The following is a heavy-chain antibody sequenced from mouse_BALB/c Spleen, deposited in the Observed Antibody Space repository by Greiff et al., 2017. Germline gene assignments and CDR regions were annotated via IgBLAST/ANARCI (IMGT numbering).Heavy chain of an antibody. V-gene: IGHV1-9*01. CDR2: ILPGSGST. CDR3: ARKDRQLGLRRYYAMDY. D-gene: IGHD3-2*01. CDR1: GYTFSSYW. J-gene: IGHJ4*01. Sequence: QVQLQQSGAELMKPGASVKISCKATGYTFSSYWIEWVKQRPGHGLEWIGEILPGSGSTNYNEKFKGKATFTADTSSNTAYMQLSSLTSEDSAVYYCARKDRQLGLRRYYAMDYWGQGTSVTVSS.